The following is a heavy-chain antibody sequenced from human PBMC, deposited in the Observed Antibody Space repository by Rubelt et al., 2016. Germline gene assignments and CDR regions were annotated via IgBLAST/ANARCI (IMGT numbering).Heavy chain of an antibody. V-gene: IGHV4-39*01. D-gene: IGHD6-13*01. Sequence: QLQLQESGPGLVKPSETLSLTCTVSGGSISSSSYYWGWIRQPPGKGLEWIGSIYYSGSTYNNPSLKRRVTVSVDTAKNQFSLKLSSVTAADTAVYYCARHDRASYRSSWYYFDYWGQGTLVTVSS. CDR2: IYYSGST. CDR1: GGSISSSSYY. CDR3: ARHDRASYRSSWYYFDY. J-gene: IGHJ4*02.